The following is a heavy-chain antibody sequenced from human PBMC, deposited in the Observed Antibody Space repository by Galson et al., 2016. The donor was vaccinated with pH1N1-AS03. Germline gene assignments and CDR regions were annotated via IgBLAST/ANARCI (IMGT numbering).Heavy chain of an antibody. CDR1: GDSISSTNW. Sequence: SETLSLTCAVSGDSISSTNWWTWVRQSPGKGLEWIGEIYHSGTTNYNPSRKSRVTISVDKSKNQFSLKVNSVTAADTALYFCAGLYDVLSGYPSVDYWGQGTLVTVSS. D-gene: IGHD3-3*01. CDR2: IYHSGTT. V-gene: IGHV4-4*02. CDR3: AGLYDVLSGYPSVDY. J-gene: IGHJ4*02.